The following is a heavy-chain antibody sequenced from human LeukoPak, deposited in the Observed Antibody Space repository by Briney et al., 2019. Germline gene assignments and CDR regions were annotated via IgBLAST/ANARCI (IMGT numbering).Heavy chain of an antibody. Sequence: GGSLRLSCAASGFTFSSYAMSWVRQAPGKGLEWVSAISGSGGSTYYADSVKGRFTISTDNSKNTLYLQLNSLRDEDTAIYYCAKHLGSSGYFFDYWGQGTLVTVSS. D-gene: IGHD3-22*01. V-gene: IGHV3-23*01. CDR3: AKHLGSSGYFFDY. CDR2: ISGSGGST. J-gene: IGHJ4*02. CDR1: GFTFSSYA.